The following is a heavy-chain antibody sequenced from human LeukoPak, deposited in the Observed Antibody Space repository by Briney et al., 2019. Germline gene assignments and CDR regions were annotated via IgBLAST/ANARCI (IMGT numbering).Heavy chain of an antibody. Sequence: GGSLRLSCAASGFTFSSYSMNWVRQAPGKGLEWVSYISSSSSTIYYADSVKGRFTISRDNAKNSLYLQIDSLTADDTAVYFCACLRGPSDYWGQGTLVTVSS. V-gene: IGHV3-48*01. D-gene: IGHD4-17*01. J-gene: IGHJ4*02. CDR2: ISSSSSTI. CDR1: GFTFSSYS. CDR3: ACLRGPSDY.